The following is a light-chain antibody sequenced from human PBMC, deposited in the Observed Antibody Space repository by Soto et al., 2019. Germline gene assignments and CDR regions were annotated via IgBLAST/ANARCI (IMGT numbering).Light chain of an antibody. V-gene: IGKV1D-12*01. CDR1: QGIRNW. CDR3: QQDNSFPIS. J-gene: IGKJ5*01. Sequence: DIQMTQSPSSVSASVGDRVPITCRASQGIRNWLAWYQQKPGKAPQLLIYGASSLQSGVPSRLIGSGSGTDFTLTISNLQTEDFATYYCQQDNSFPISFGQGTLLE. CDR2: GAS.